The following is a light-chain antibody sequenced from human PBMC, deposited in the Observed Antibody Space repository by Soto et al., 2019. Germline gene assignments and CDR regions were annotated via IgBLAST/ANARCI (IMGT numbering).Light chain of an antibody. Sequence: DIPMTQSPSSLSASVGDRVTITCRASQGITDYLAWYQQKPGQVPNLLIYAASTLQSGVPSRFSGSGSGTDFTLTITGLQPEDVATYYCKNYTSAPWTFGQGTKVEIK. CDR1: QGITDY. CDR2: AAS. CDR3: KNYTSAPWT. V-gene: IGKV1-27*01. J-gene: IGKJ1*01.